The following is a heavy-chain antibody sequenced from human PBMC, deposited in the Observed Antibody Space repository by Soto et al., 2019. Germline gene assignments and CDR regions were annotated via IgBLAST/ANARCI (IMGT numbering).Heavy chain of an antibody. Sequence: SETLSLTCAVYGGSFHGYYWSWIRQPPGKGLEWIGEINHSGSVTFNPTFKSRVTISVDTSKNQFSLKLSSVTAADTAVYYCARGRVRIAADEYFQHWRRGTLVTVSS. CDR1: GGSFHGYY. J-gene: IGHJ1*01. V-gene: IGHV4-34*01. CDR2: INHSGSV. D-gene: IGHD6-13*01. CDR3: ARGRVRIAADEYFQH.